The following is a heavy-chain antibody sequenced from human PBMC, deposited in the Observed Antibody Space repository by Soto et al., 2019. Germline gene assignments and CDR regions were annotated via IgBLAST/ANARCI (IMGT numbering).Heavy chain of an antibody. CDR3: AKDGRAEAGIYCSSTSCYSPYYYYGMDV. CDR2: ISYDGSNK. CDR1: GFTFSSYG. D-gene: IGHD2-2*01. J-gene: IGHJ6*02. V-gene: IGHV3-30*18. Sequence: PGGSLRLSCAASGFTFSSYGMHWVRQAPGKGLEWVAVISYDGSNKYYADSVKGRFTISRDNSKNTLYLQMNSLRAEDTAVYYCAKDGRAEAGIYCSSTSCYSPYYYYGMDVWGQGTTVTVSS.